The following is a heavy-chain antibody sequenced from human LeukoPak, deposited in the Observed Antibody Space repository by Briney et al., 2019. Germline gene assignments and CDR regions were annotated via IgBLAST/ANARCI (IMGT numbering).Heavy chain of an antibody. CDR2: ISSSSSTI. D-gene: IGHD3-16*01. Sequence: GGSLRLSCAASGFTFSSYSMNWVRQAPGKGLEWVSYISSSSSTIYYADSVKGRFTISRDNAKNSLYLQMNSLRAEDTAVYYCAKELWGANGVFDYWGQGTLVTVSS. CDR1: GFTFSSYS. J-gene: IGHJ4*02. V-gene: IGHV3-48*04. CDR3: AKELWGANGVFDY.